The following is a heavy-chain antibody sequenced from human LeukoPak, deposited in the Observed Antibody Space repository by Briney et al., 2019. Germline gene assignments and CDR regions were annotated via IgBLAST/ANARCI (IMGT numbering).Heavy chain of an antibody. CDR3: ASGGGGTFDY. D-gene: IGHD1-7*01. Sequence: SSETLSLTCTVSGGSDDSGSYYWGWIRQPPGKGLEWIGSIYYSGSTYYKPSLKSRVTISVDTSKNQFSLKLSSVTAADTAVYYCASGGGGTFDYWGQGTLVTVSS. V-gene: IGHV4-39*07. CDR2: IYYSGST. CDR1: GGSDDSGSYY. J-gene: IGHJ4*02.